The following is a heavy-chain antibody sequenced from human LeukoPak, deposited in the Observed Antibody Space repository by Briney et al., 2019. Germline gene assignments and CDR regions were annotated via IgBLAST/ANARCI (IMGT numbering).Heavy chain of an antibody. CDR2: IWYDGSNK. V-gene: IGHV3-33*06. Sequence: QPGRSLRLSCAASGFTFSSYVMHWVRQAPGKGLEWVAVIWYDGSNKYYADSVKGRFTISIDNSKNTLYLQMSSLRAEDAAVYYCAKDPSGSYSRDYYYYMDVSGQGTTVTVPS. D-gene: IGHD1-26*01. CDR3: AKDPSGSYSRDYYYYMDV. J-gene: IGHJ6*03. CDR1: GFTFSSYV.